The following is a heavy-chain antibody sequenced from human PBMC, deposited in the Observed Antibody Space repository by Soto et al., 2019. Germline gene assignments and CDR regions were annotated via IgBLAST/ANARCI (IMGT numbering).Heavy chain of an antibody. CDR2: IYYSGSA. Sequence: SETLSLTCTVSGGSISSVRYYWGWIRQPPGKGLEWIGSIYYSGSAYYSPSLKSRVTMSVDTSKNQLSLKLSSVTAADTAVYYCARLHCNSPNCVPLDPWGQGTLVTVS. D-gene: IGHD2-2*01. CDR3: ARLHCNSPNCVPLDP. J-gene: IGHJ5*02. CDR1: GGSISSVRYY. V-gene: IGHV4-39*01.